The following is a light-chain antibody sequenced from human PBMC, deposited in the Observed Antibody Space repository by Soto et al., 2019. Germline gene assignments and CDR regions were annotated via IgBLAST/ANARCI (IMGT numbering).Light chain of an antibody. CDR3: SSYTSSSTVV. CDR1: SSDVGGYNY. V-gene: IGLV2-14*01. Sequence: QSALTQPASVSGSPGQSITISCTGTSSDVGGYNYVSWYQQHPGKAPKLMIYEVSTRPSGVSNRFSGSKSGNTASLTISGPQAGDGADYYCSSYTSSSTVVFGGGTKLPVL. J-gene: IGLJ2*01. CDR2: EVS.